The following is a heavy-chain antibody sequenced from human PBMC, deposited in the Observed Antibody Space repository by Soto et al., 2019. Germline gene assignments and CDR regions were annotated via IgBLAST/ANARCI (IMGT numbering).Heavy chain of an antibody. V-gene: IGHV4-59*01. Sequence: SATLSRTGTAAGGSLSSYCRLLHRKPPGKGLEWLGLIYYNGRTNYSPSLKDRVTISVDTSKSRVSLTISTVTAADTAMYYCARDWVTAVPGMDDWGQGTRVTVSS. J-gene: IGHJ6*02. CDR2: IYYNGRT. D-gene: IGHD2-21*02. CDR3: ARDWVTAVPGMDD. CDR1: GGSLSSYC.